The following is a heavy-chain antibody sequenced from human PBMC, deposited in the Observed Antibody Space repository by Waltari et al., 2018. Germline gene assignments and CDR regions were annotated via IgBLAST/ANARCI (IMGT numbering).Heavy chain of an antibody. Sequence: QVQLVQSGAEVKKPGASVKVSCKASGYTFTSYYMHWVRQAPGQGLEWMGIINPSGGSTSYAQKFQGRVTMTRDTSTSTVYMELSSLRSEDTAVYYCARGDPHYGSGSYNTSDYWGQGTLVTVSS. V-gene: IGHV1-46*01. CDR2: INPSGGST. D-gene: IGHD3-10*01. CDR3: ARGDPHYGSGSYNTSDY. CDR1: GYTFTSYY. J-gene: IGHJ4*02.